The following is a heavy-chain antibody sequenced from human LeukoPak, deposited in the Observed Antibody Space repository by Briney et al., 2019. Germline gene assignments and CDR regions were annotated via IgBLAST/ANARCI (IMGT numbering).Heavy chain of an antibody. CDR2: IDGDGIGT. CDR1: GFTFSNYW. D-gene: IGHD5-12*01. J-gene: IGHJ3*02. V-gene: IGHV3-74*01. Sequence: PGGSLRLSCATSGFTFSNYWMHWVRQVPGKGLVWVSRIDGDGIGTSYADSVKGRFTISRDNAKNTVSLQMNSLRAEDTAVYYCAEVMGDIVATISAFDIWGQGTMVTVSS. CDR3: AEVMGDIVATISAFDI.